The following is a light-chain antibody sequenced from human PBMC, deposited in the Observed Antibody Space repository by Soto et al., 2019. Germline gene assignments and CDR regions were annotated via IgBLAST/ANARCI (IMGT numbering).Light chain of an antibody. CDR1: QSVSNSF. J-gene: IGKJ2*01. V-gene: IGKV3-20*01. CDR2: GAS. CDR3: QQYGSSPPYT. Sequence: EIVLTQSPGTLSLSPGERATLSCRASQSVSNSFLAWYQQKPGQAPRLLIYGASSRATGIPDRFSGSGSGTDFPLTISRLEPEDFAVYYCQQYGSSPPYTFGQGTKVEIK.